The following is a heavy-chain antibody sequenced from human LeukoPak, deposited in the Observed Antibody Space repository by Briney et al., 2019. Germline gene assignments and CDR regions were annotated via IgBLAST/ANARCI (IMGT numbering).Heavy chain of an antibody. J-gene: IGHJ4*02. CDR2: ISANGSIT. CDR3: ARTPSFTFGGVIVTSYFDY. V-gene: IGHV3-23*01. CDR1: GFTFSAYG. Sequence: PGGSLRLSCAASGFTFSAYGMSWVRQSPGQGLEWVSGISANGSITFYARSVRGRFTISRDNPQNTVYLQMNSLRAEDTAVYYCARTPSFTFGGVIVTSYFDYWGQGTLVTVSS. D-gene: IGHD3-16*02.